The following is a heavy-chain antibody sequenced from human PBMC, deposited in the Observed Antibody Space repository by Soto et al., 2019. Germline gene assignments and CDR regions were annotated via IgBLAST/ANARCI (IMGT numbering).Heavy chain of an antibody. D-gene: IGHD4-17*01. Sequence: PGGSLRLSCAASGFTFSSYGMHWVRQAPGKGLEWVAVISYDGSNKYYADSVKGRFTISRDNSKNTLYLQMNSLRAEDTAVYYCAKDSSTVTYYYYMDVWGKGTTVTVSS. V-gene: IGHV3-30*18. J-gene: IGHJ6*03. CDR3: AKDSSTVTYYYYMDV. CDR1: GFTFSSYG. CDR2: ISYDGSNK.